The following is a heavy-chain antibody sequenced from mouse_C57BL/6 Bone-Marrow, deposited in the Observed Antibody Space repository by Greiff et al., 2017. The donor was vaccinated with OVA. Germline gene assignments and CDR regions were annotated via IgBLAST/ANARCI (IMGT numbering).Heavy chain of an antibody. J-gene: IGHJ1*03. CDR3: ARAHYYGSSHWYFDV. CDR2: IYPGSGNT. Sequence: VQLKESGAELVRPGASVKLSCKASGYTFTDYYINWVKQRPGPGLEWIARIYPGSGNTYYNEKFKGKAPLTAEKSSSTAYMQLSSLTSEDSAVYFCARAHYYGSSHWYFDVWGTGTTVTGSS. CDR1: GYTFTDYY. V-gene: IGHV1-76*01. D-gene: IGHD1-1*01.